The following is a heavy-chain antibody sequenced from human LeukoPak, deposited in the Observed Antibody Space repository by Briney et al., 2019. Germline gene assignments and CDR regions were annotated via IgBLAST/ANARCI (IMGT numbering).Heavy chain of an antibody. V-gene: IGHV1-3*01. J-gene: IGHJ4*02. D-gene: IGHD3-10*01. CDR1: GYTFTNFV. CDR2: INPSNDDT. Sequence: ASVKVSCKASGYTFTNFVVHWVRQAPGQRLEWMGWINPSNDDTKYSQKLQGRVTMTTDTSTSTAYMELRSLRSDDTAVYYCARDYKGWFGELCDYWGQGTLVTV. CDR3: ARDYKGWFGELCDY.